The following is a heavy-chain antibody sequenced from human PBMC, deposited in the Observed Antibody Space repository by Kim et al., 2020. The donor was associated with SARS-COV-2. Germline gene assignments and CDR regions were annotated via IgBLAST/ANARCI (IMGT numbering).Heavy chain of an antibody. CDR3: ARQPEANWFDP. V-gene: IGHV4-39*01. J-gene: IGHJ5*02. CDR2: T. Sequence: TYYTPSLQSGDTIAVDTSKTQFSLKVSSVTAADTAVYYCARQPEANWFDPWGQGTLVTVSS.